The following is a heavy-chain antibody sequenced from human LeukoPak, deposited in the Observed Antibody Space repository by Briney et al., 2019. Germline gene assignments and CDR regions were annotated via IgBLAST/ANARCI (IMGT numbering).Heavy chain of an antibody. CDR2: IYTSGST. D-gene: IGHD3-22*01. V-gene: IGHV4-61*02. Sequence: PSQTLSLTCTVSGGSISSGSYYWSWIRQPAGKGLEWIGRIYTSGSTNYNPSLKSRVTISVDTSKNQFSLKLSSVTAADTAVYYCAFHYYDNSGYYRDYWGQGTLVTVSS. CDR1: GGSISSGSYY. J-gene: IGHJ4*02. CDR3: AFHYYDNSGYYRDY.